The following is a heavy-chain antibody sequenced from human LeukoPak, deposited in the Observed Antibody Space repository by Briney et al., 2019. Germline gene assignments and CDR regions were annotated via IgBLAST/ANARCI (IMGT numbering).Heavy chain of an antibody. CDR1: GFTFSTYS. CDR3: ARTGSYPVNFDY. V-gene: IGHV3-21*01. Sequence: GGSLRLSCAASGFTFSTYSMNWVRQAPGKGLEWVSSISSSSSYIYYADSVKGRFTIPRDNAKNSLYLQMNSLRAEDTAVYYCARTGSYPVNFDYWGQGTLVTVSS. D-gene: IGHD1-26*01. J-gene: IGHJ4*02. CDR2: ISSSSSYI.